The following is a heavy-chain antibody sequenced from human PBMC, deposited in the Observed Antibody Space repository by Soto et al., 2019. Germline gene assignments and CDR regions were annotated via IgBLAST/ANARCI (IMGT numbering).Heavy chain of an antibody. CDR1: GGTFSSYA. J-gene: IGHJ6*02. Sequence: QVQLVQSGAEVKKPGSSVKVSCKASGGTFSSYAISWVRQAPEQGLEWRGGIIPISGTANYAQKFQGRVTITADESTSTAYMELSSLRSEDTAVYYCARSQGSSTSLEIYYYYYYGMDVWGQGTTVTVSS. CDR2: IIPISGTA. D-gene: IGHD2-2*01. CDR3: ARSQGSSTSLEIYYYYYYGMDV. V-gene: IGHV1-69*01.